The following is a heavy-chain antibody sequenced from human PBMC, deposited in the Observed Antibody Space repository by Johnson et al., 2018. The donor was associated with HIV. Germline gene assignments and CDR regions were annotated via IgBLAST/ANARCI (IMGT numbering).Heavy chain of an antibody. CDR1: GFTFSDYY. CDR2: ISSSGSTI. Sequence: QMQLVESGGGLVQPGGSLRLSCVASGFTFSDYYMTWVRQAPGKGLEWVSYISSSGSTIYSADSVKGRFTISRANAKNSLYLQMNSLRAEDTAVYYCARSKDCSVGSCPDAFDIWGQGTMLIVSS. CDR3: ARSKDCSVGSCPDAFDI. D-gene: IGHD2-15*01. J-gene: IGHJ3*02. V-gene: IGHV3-11*04.